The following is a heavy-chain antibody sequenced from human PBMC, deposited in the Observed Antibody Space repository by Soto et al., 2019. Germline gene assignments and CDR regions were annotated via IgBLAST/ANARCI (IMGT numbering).Heavy chain of an antibody. J-gene: IGHJ5*02. CDR3: ATDSAGRGPFDP. V-gene: IGHV4-59*01. Sequence: TLSLTFTISGASFGTNYWSWIRQAPGKGFDWIGYTYHAVSTKYNRSLKSRATISVDTSKNQFSLTLHSAAAADTAVYYCATDSAGRGPFDPWGQGILVTVSS. CDR1: GASFGTNY. D-gene: IGHD3-10*01. CDR2: TYHAVST.